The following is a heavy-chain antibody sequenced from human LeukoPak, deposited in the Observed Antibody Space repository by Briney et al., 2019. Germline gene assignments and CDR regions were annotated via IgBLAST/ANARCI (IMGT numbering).Heavy chain of an antibody. CDR1: AFTLGKAW. J-gene: IGHJ4*02. CDR3: AREAVTTRGYYFDY. D-gene: IGHD4-17*01. V-gene: IGHV3-66*01. Sequence: GGSLRLSCTASAFTLGKAWMTWVRQAPGKGLEWVSLIYSGGSTYYADSVKGRFTISRDNSKNTLYLQMNSLRAEDTAVYYCAREAVTTRGYYFDYWGQGTLVTVSS. CDR2: IYSGGST.